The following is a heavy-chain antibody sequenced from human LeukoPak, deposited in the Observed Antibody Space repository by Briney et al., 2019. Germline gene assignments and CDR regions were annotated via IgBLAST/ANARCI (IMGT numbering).Heavy chain of an antibody. CDR2: IYSGGTT. V-gene: IGHV3-53*01. D-gene: IGHD3-16*02. Sequence: PGGSLRLSCAASGFTVSSNYMSWVRQAPGKGLEWVSVIYSGGTTYYADSVKGRFTISRDNSKNTLYLQMNSLRAEDTAVYYCARSPAARYEYVRGSYRPYCFDYWGQGTLVTVSS. J-gene: IGHJ4*02. CDR3: ARSPAARYEYVRGSYRPYCFDY. CDR1: GFTVSSNY.